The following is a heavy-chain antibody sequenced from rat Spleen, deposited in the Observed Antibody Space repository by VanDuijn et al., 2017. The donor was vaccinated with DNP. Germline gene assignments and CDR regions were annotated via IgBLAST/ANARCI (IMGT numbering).Heavy chain of an antibody. V-gene: IGHV2S8*01. J-gene: IGHJ2*01. CDR3: TRDVPNYLDY. Sequence: QVQLKESGPGLVQPSQTLSLTCTVSGFSLTNYGVSWVRQPPGKGLEWISAISRAGNIYYNPGLKSRLSISRDTSKSQVFLKMNSLQTEDTAIYFFTRDVPNYLDYWGQGIMVTVSS. CDR1: GFSLTNYG. CDR2: ISRAGNI.